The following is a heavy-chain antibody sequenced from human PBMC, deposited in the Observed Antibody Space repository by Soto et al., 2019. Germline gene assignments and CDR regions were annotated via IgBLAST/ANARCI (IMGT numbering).Heavy chain of an antibody. CDR1: GFTFSSYS. Sequence: GGSLRLSCAASGFTFSSYSMNWVRQAPGKGLEWVSSISSSSSYIYYADSVKGRFTISRDNAKNSLYLQMNSLRAEDTAVYYCARDPGLLWFGELFGVPWGQGTLVTVSS. J-gene: IGHJ5*02. CDR2: ISSSSSYI. CDR3: ARDPGLLWFGELFGVP. D-gene: IGHD3-10*01. V-gene: IGHV3-21*01.